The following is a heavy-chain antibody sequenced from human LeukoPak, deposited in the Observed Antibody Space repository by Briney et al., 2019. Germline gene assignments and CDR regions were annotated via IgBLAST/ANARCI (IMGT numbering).Heavy chain of an antibody. CDR2: ISTISTIT. J-gene: IGHJ1*01. Sequence: GGALRLSCAASGFSFSDYYMSWIPQAPGKGLEGILYISTISTITYNADSVKGRFTVSRDNAKNSLYLQMDSLRAEDTAVYYCARGSDGRGYPVFQYWGQGALVTVSS. V-gene: IGHV3-11*01. D-gene: IGHD3-22*01. CDR3: ARGSDGRGYPVFQY. CDR1: GFSFSDYY.